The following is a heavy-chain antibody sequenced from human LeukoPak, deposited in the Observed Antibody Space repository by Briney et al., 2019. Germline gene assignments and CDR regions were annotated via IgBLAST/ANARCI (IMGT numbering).Heavy chain of an antibody. D-gene: IGHD3-9*01. Sequence: SETLSLTCTVSGYSISSGYYWGWIRQPPGKGLEWIGSIYHSGSTYYNPSLKSRVTISVDTSKNQFSLKLSSVTAADTAVYYCATRVEYYDILTGYYPFDYWGQGALVTVSS. V-gene: IGHV4-38-2*02. CDR2: IYHSGST. CDR1: GYSISSGYY. CDR3: ATRVEYYDILTGYYPFDY. J-gene: IGHJ4*02.